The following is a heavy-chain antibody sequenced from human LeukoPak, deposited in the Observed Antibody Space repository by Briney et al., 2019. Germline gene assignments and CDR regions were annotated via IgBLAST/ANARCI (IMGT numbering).Heavy chain of an antibody. CDR2: IYTSGST. Sequence: PSETLSLTCTVSGGSISSYYWSWIRQPAGKGLEWIGRIYTSGSTNYNPSLKSRVTMSVDTSKNQFSLKLSSVTAADTAAYYCARDRIAAAGTVIDYWGQGTLVTVSS. V-gene: IGHV4-4*07. D-gene: IGHD6-13*01. J-gene: IGHJ4*02. CDR1: GGSISSYY. CDR3: ARDRIAAAGTVIDY.